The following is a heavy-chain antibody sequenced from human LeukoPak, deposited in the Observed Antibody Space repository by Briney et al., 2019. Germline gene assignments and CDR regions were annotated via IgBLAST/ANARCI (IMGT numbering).Heavy chain of an antibody. CDR1: GGTFSSYA. Sequence: SVKVSCMASGGTFSSYAISWVRQAAGQWLEWMGRIIPILGIANYAQKFQGRVTITADKSTSTAYMELSSLRSEDTAVYYCARDLTPYYYYGMDVWGQGTTVTVSS. CDR2: IIPILGIA. D-gene: IGHD4-23*01. J-gene: IGHJ6*02. V-gene: IGHV1-69*04. CDR3: ARDLTPYYYYGMDV.